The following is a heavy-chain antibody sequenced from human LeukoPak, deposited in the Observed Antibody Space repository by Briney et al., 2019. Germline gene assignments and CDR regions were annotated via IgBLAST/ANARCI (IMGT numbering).Heavy chain of an antibody. CDR2: IYYSGST. Sequence: MSSETLSLTCTVSGGSISGYYWSWIRQPPGKGLEWIGYIYYSGSTNYNPSLKSRVTISVDASKNQFSLKLSSVTAADTAVYYCARQRPGYSSGWGGNWFDSWGQGTLVTVSS. CDR1: GGSISGYY. J-gene: IGHJ5*01. D-gene: IGHD6-19*01. CDR3: ARQRPGYSSGWGGNWFDS. V-gene: IGHV4-59*08.